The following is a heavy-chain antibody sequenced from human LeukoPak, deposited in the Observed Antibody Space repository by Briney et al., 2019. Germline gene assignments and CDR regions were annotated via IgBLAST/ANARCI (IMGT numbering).Heavy chain of an antibody. J-gene: IGHJ5*02. CDR2: IYYSGST. V-gene: IGHV4-39*07. D-gene: IGHD6-6*01. CDR3: ARASIAARPVNWFDP. CDR1: GGSISSSSYY. Sequence: SETLSLTCTVSGGSISSSSYYWGWIRQPPGKGLEWIGSIYYSGSTYYNPSLKSRVTVSVDTSKNQFSLKLSSVTAADTAVYYCARASIAARPVNWFDPWGQGTLVTVSS.